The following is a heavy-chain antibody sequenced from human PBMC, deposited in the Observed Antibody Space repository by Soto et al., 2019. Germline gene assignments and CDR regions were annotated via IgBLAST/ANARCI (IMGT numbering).Heavy chain of an antibody. CDR3: AREGSYYYDSSGYHILFDY. V-gene: IGHV1-18*04. CDR2: ISAYNGNT. Sequence: ASVTVSCTASGSTFTSYGISWVRQAPGQGLDWMGWISAYNGNTNYAQKLQGRVTMTTDTSTSTAYMELRSLRSDDTAVYYCAREGSYYYDSSGYHILFDYWGQGTLVNVSA. CDR1: GSTFTSYG. J-gene: IGHJ4*02. D-gene: IGHD3-22*01.